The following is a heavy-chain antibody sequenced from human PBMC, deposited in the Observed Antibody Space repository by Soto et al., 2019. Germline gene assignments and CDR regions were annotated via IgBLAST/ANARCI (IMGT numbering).Heavy chain of an antibody. CDR1: GPSIGIHS. Sequence: SETLSPTCPVDGPSIGIHSCSWIRPPPLNGLEWIGFVHDSGSTNYSPSLKSRVTRSVDTSKNQCTWNLSSVTAADTAVYYCARRDYTTSSLGPLDYCGQEILLTVSS. V-gene: IGHV4-59*11. CDR3: ARRDYTTSSLGPLDY. J-gene: IGHJ4*02. CDR2: VHDSGST. D-gene: IGHD3-3*01.